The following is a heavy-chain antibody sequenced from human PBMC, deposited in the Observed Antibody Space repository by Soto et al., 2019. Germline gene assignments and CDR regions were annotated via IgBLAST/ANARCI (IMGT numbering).Heavy chain of an antibody. J-gene: IGHJ5*02. CDR3: ARHKVPLRSLNWFDP. V-gene: IGHV4-39*01. CDR1: GGSISSDSYY. Sequence: PSETLSLTCTVSGGSISSDSYYWGWIRQSPEKGLEWIASISYSGSTYYNPTLKSRLIISVDTSKSQFSLKLSSVTAADTAVYYCARHKVPLRSLNWFDPWGQGTLVTVSS. CDR2: ISYSGST.